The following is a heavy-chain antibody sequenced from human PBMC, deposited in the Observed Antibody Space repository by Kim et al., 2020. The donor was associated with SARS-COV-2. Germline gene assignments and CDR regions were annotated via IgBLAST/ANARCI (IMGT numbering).Heavy chain of an antibody. V-gene: IGHV4-61*01. J-gene: IGHJ6*02. D-gene: IGHD2-2*01. CDR3: AREVGDCSSTSCDYYYGMDV. CDR1: GGSVSSGSYY. CDR2: IYYSGST. Sequence: SETLSLTCTVSGGSVSSGSYYWSWIRQPPGKGLEWIGYIYYSGSTNYNPSLKSRVTISVDTSKNQFSLKLSSVTAADTAVYYCAREVGDCSSTSCDYYYGMDVWGQGTTVTVSS.